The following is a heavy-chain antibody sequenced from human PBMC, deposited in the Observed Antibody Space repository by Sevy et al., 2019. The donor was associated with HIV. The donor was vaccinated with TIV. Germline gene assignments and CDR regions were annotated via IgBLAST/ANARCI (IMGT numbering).Heavy chain of an antibody. V-gene: IGHV1-18*04. J-gene: IGHJ4*02. Sequence: ASVKVSCKASGYTFTNYGISWVRQAPGQGLEWMGWISSYNGNTNYGQKFRGRVTMTTDTSTTTAYMELRSLRSDDTAVYYCARDPGVMRAFDSWGLGTLVTVSS. D-gene: IGHD3-16*01. CDR1: GYTFTNYG. CDR3: ARDPGVMRAFDS. CDR2: ISSYNGNT.